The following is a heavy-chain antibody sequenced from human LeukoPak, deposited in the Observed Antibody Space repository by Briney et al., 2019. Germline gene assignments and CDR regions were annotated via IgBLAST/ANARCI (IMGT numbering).Heavy chain of an antibody. V-gene: IGHV4-39*02. D-gene: IGHD1-26*01. CDR1: GDSTSSDRYY. Sequence: KTSETLSLTCTVSGDSTSSDRYYGGWVRQPPGKGLEWIGNTYYSGSTYYNPSLKSRVTMSVDTSKNQFFLKLNSVTAADTAVYYCARGRPYSGGYHLDYWGQGTLVTVSA. CDR3: ARGRPYSGGYHLDY. CDR2: TYYSGST. J-gene: IGHJ4*02.